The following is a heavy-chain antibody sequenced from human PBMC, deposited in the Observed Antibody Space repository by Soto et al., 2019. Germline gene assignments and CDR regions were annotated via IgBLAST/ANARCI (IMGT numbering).Heavy chain of an antibody. CDR3: VRANVVPFTKGYYFDY. V-gene: IGHV3-74*01. CDR2: VSSDGTSA. J-gene: IGHJ4*02. CDR1: GFIFSSFW. D-gene: IGHD2-15*01. Sequence: EVHLVESGGGLVQSGGSLRLSCEASGFIFSSFWMHWVRQVPGKGLIWVARVSSDGTSAFYADSVSGRFTVSRDNAKNTLYLQMDGPRTEDTAVYHCVRANVVPFTKGYYFDYWGEGRMVTVSS.